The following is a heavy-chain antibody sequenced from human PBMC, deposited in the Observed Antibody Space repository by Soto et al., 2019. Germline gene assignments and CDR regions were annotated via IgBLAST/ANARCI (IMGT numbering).Heavy chain of an antibody. J-gene: IGHJ5*02. Sequence: EVQLVESGGGLVKPGGSLRLSCAASGFTFSKAWMSCVRQAPGKGLEWVGRMKSKTDGGTIDYAAPVKGRFTISRDDSKNTLYLQMNSLKTEDTAVYYCTAERVVVVIYNWFDPWGQGTLVTVSS. CDR1: GFTFSKAW. D-gene: IGHD3-22*01. CDR3: TAERVVVVIYNWFDP. CDR2: MKSKTDGGTI. V-gene: IGHV3-15*01.